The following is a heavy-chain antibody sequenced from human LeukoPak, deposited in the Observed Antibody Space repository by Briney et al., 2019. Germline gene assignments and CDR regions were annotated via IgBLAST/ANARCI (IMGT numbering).Heavy chain of an antibody. J-gene: IGHJ4*02. CDR3: ARDRLTTVTAFHFDY. Sequence: PGGSLRLSCAASGFTFSTYAMHWVRQAPGKGLEWVAVIWSDSTNKYYADSVRGRFTISRDNSKNTPYLQMSSLRAEDTAMYYCARDRLTTVTAFHFDYWAREPWSPSPQ. D-gene: IGHD4-17*01. V-gene: IGHV3-33*01. CDR2: IWSDSTNK. CDR1: GFTFSTYA.